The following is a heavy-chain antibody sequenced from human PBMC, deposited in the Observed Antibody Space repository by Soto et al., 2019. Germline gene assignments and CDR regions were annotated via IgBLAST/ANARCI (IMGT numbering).Heavy chain of an antibody. CDR1: GFTFSGFE. V-gene: IGHV3-73*01. CDR2: MRSKANSYAT. Sequence: PRGSLRLSCAASGFTFSGFEMQWVRQASGKGLEWVGRMRSKANSYATAYGASVKGRFTVSRDDSKNTVYLQMNSLQTEDTAIYYFMRYFLHYPVRYGLAVWAQGTTVPVSS. D-gene: IGHD1-1*01. CDR3: MRYFLHYPVRYGLAV. J-gene: IGHJ6*02.